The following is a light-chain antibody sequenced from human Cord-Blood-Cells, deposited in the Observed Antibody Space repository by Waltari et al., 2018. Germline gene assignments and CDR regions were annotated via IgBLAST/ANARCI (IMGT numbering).Light chain of an antibody. CDR3: CSYAGSSDVV. J-gene: IGLJ2*01. Sequence: QSALTQPRSVSGSPGQSVTISCTGTSSAVGRYNYVSWYQQHPGKAPKLMIYDVSKRPSGVPDRFSGSKSGNTASLTISGLQAEDEADYYCCSYAGSSDVVFGGGTKLTVL. V-gene: IGLV2-11*01. CDR2: DVS. CDR1: SSAVGRYNY.